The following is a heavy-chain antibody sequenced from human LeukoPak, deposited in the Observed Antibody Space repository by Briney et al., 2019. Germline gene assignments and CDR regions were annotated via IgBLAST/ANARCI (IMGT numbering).Heavy chain of an antibody. V-gene: IGHV4-61*01. CDR3: ARDIGYCSSTSCSPTFDY. CDR1: GCSVSSGSYY. CDR2: IYYSGST. D-gene: IGHD2-2*01. Sequence: SETLSLTCTVSGCSVSSGSYYWSWIRQPPGKGLEWLGYIYYSGSTNYDPSLKSRVTISVDTSKNQFSLKLSSVTAADTAVYYCARDIGYCSSTSCSPTFDYWGQGTLVTVSS. J-gene: IGHJ4*02.